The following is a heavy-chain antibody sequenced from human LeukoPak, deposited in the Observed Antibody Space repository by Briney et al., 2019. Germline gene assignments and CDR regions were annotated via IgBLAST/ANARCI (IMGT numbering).Heavy chain of an antibody. V-gene: IGHV4-59*08. CDR1: GGSITSYY. Sequence: SETLSLTCTVSGGSITSYYWSWIRQPPGKGLEWIGYIYYLGSTNYNPSLKSRVTISVDTSKNQFSLKLSSVTAADTAVYYCARRGVGSSWFNWFDPWGQGTLVTVSS. CDR2: IYYLGST. J-gene: IGHJ5*02. CDR3: ARRGVGSSWFNWFDP. D-gene: IGHD6-13*01.